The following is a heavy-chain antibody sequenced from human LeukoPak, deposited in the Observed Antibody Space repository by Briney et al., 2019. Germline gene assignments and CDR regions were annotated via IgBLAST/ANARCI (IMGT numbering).Heavy chain of an antibody. V-gene: IGHV1-69*04. Sequence: SVKVSCRASGGTFSSYAISWVRQAPGQGLEWMGRIIPILGIANYAQKFQGRVTITADKSTSTAYMELSSLRSEDTAVYYCARYYYDSSTINYTDYWGQGTLVTVSS. CDR1: GGTFSSYA. J-gene: IGHJ4*02. D-gene: IGHD3-22*01. CDR2: IIPILGIA. CDR3: ARYYYDSSTINYTDY.